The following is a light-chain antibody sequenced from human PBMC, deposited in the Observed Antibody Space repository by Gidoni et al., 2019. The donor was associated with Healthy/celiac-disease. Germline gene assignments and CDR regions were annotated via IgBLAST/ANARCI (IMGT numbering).Light chain of an antibody. CDR2: GKN. V-gene: IGLV3-19*01. Sequence: LGQTVRITCQGDSLRSYYASWYQQKPGQAPVLVIYGKNNRPSGIPDRFSGSSSGNTASLTITGAQAEDEADYYCNSRDSSGNHLEVFGGGTKLTVL. J-gene: IGLJ2*01. CDR1: SLRSYY. CDR3: NSRDSSGNHLEV.